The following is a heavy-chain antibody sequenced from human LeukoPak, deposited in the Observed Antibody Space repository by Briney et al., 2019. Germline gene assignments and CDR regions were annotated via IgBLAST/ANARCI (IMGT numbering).Heavy chain of an antibody. CDR2: IYTSGST. CDR1: GDSIGTGGYY. V-gene: IGHV4-61*08. Sequence: PSETLSLTCTVSGDSIGTGGYYWSWIRQPPGKGLGWIGYIYTSGSTNYNPSLKSRVTISVDTSKNQFSLKLSSVTAADTAVYYCARLDSSGYYPHYWGQGTLVTVSS. J-gene: IGHJ4*02. CDR3: ARLDSSGYYPHY. D-gene: IGHD3-22*01.